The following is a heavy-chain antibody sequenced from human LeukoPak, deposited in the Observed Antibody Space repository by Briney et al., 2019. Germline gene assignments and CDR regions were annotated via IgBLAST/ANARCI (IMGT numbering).Heavy chain of an antibody. V-gene: IGHV4-4*07. CDR2: IYATDLT. CDR1: GRSIRSVY. D-gene: IGHD3-10*01. J-gene: IGHJ5*02. CDR3: ARGFGSGTSPIDL. Sequence: SETLSLTCTVSGRSIRSVYWNWIRQSAGKGLEWIGRIYATDLTNYDPSLKSRVTLSVDMSKNELSLTLKSVTAADTAVYYCARGFGSGTSPIDLWGQGALVTVSS.